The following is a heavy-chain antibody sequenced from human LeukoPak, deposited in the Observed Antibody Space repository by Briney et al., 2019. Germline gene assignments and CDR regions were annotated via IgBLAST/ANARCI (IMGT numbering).Heavy chain of an antibody. V-gene: IGHV3-30*03. D-gene: IGHD2-2*01. CDR2: ISYDGSNK. CDR1: GFTFSSYG. CDR3: ASVTGYCSSTSCYDYFDY. J-gene: IGHJ4*02. Sequence: PGGSLRLSCAASGFTFSSYGMHWVRQAPGKGLEWVSVISYDGSNKYYADSVKGRFIISRDNAKNSLYLQMNGLRAEDTAVYYCASVTGYCSSTSCYDYFDYWGQGTLVTVSS.